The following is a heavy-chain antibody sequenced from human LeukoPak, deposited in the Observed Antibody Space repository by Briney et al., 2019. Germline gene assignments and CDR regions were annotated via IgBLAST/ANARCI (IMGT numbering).Heavy chain of an antibody. CDR3: ASGREYSSTSDY. V-gene: IGHV4-59*01. D-gene: IGHD6-6*01. CDR2: IYYGGST. J-gene: IGHJ4*02. Sequence: SETLSLTCTVSGGSIRSYYWSWIRQPPGKTPEWIGYIYYGGSTKYNPSLKSRVTISVDMSKNQFSLKLTSVTAADTAVYYCASGREYSSTSDYWGQGTLVTVSS. CDR1: GGSIRSYY.